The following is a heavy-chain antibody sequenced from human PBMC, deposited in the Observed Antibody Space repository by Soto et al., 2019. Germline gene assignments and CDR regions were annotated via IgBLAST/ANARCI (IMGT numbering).Heavy chain of an antibody. J-gene: IGHJ6*02. D-gene: IGHD2-2*01. CDR2: INHSGST. V-gene: IGHV4-34*01. CDR1: GGSFSGYY. CDR3: ARFSAVVPALYYYYYGMDV. Sequence: SETLSLTCAVYGGSFSGYYWSWIRQPPGKGLEWIGEINHSGSTNYNPSLKSRVTISVDTSKNQFSLKLSSVTAADTAVYYCARFSAVVPALYYYYYGMDVWGQGTTVTVSS.